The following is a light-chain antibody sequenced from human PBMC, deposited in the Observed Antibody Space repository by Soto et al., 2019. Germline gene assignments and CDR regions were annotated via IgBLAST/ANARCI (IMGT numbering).Light chain of an antibody. CDR1: RTISSS. V-gene: IGKV1-39*01. CDR3: QQSYLTPHT. Sequence: DIPMTQSPSSLSASVGDRVTFPCRASRTISSSLNWYQQKPGKAPKLLIYSASILKSGVPSRFSGSGSGTDFTLTISSLHPEDFATYFCQQSYLTPHTFGQGTKLEIK. J-gene: IGKJ2*01. CDR2: SAS.